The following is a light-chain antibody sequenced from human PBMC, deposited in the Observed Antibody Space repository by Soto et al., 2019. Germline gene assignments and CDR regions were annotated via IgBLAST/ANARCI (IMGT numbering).Light chain of an antibody. Sequence: VITQSPATPSVSPGERATLSCWASETVATNLAWYQQKPGQAPRLLISGASTRAAGISDRFRGSGSGTEFTLTISSLRSEDSAVYYCQQYSNWPPFTFGQGTRLEIK. CDR1: ETVATN. V-gene: IGKV3-15*01. CDR2: GAS. CDR3: QQYSNWPPFT. J-gene: IGKJ5*01.